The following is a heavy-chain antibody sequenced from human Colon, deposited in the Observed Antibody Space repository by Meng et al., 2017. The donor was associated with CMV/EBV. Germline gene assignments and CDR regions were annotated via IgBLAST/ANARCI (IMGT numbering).Heavy chain of an antibody. CDR2: IYRGGSP. D-gene: IGHD3-10*01. Sequence: GGSLRLSCAGSGFFVSNTYINWVRQAPGKGLEWVSVIYRGGSPFYTDSVKGRFTISRDISKNTVSLQMNNLRVEDTAVYYCALSYGANQPFDSWGPGTLVTVSS. J-gene: IGHJ4*02. V-gene: IGHV3-53*01. CDR3: ALSYGANQPFDS. CDR1: GFFVSNTY.